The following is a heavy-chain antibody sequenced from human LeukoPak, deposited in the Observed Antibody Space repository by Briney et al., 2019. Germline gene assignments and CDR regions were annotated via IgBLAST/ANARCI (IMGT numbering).Heavy chain of an antibody. CDR1: GFTFSSYE. J-gene: IGHJ4*02. CDR3: ARDRGDGLRPRRRPIDY. Sequence: GGSLRLSCAASGFTFSSYEMTWVRQAPGKGLEWVSYISSSGSTIYYADSVKGRFTISRDNAKNSLYLQMNSLRAEDTAVYYCARDRGDGLRPRRRPIDYWGQGTLVTVSS. CDR2: ISSSGSTI. D-gene: IGHD5-24*01. V-gene: IGHV3-48*03.